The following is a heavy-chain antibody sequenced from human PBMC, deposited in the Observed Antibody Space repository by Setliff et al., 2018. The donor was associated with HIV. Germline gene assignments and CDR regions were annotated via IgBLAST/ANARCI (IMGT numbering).Heavy chain of an antibody. D-gene: IGHD1-7*01. Sequence: LSLTCAVYGASFSGYYWSWIRQPPGKGLEWIGEINHSGKTYYNPSLKRRLTISVDTSKNQFSLKLNSVTAADTAVYYCARVRLELRQYWFDSWGQGSPVTV. CDR3: ARVRLELRQYWFDS. CDR1: GASFSGYY. V-gene: IGHV4-34*01. CDR2: INHSGKT. J-gene: IGHJ5*01.